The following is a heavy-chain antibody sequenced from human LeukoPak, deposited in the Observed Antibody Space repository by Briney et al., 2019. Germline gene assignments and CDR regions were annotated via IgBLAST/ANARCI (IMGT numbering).Heavy chain of an antibody. CDR2: IGAAADT. V-gene: IGHV3-13*04. D-gene: IGHD6-13*01. J-gene: IGHJ3*02. Sequence: PGGSLRLPCAASGFTFSSYDMHWVRQVTGERLEWVSAIGAAADTYYPGSVKGRFTISRENAKNSLYLQMNSLRDGDTAVYYCARGGPLTAAGDADAFDIWGQGTLVTVSS. CDR1: GFTFSSYD. CDR3: ARGGPLTAAGDADAFDI.